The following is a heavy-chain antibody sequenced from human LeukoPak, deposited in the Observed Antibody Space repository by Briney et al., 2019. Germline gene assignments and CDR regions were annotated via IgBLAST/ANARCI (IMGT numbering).Heavy chain of an antibody. J-gene: IGHJ4*02. Sequence: GGSLTLSCAASGFTFSSYAMSWLRQAPGKGLEGVSAISGSGENTNYADSVKGRFTMSRDNSRNMLYLQMNSLRDEDTAKYYCAKTVSGSYSYQGGDYWGQGTLVTVSS. D-gene: IGHD3-16*02. V-gene: IGHV3-23*01. CDR1: GFTFSSYA. CDR2: ISGSGENT. CDR3: AKTVSGSYSYQGGDY.